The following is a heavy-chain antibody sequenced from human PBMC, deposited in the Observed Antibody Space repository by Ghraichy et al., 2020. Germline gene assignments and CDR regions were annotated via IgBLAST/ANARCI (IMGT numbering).Heavy chain of an antibody. D-gene: IGHD3-16*01. Sequence: GGSLRLSCAASGFTVSNYDMSWVRQAPGKGLEWVAVVYTGERAEYAESVKGRFTVSRDNSKSAVYLQMNSLRVEDTAVYYCARNLLGVWATNGAFDVWGQGTRVTVSS. CDR3: ARNLLGVWATNGAFDV. J-gene: IGHJ3*01. CDR1: GFTVSNYD. CDR2: VYTGERA. V-gene: IGHV3-53*01.